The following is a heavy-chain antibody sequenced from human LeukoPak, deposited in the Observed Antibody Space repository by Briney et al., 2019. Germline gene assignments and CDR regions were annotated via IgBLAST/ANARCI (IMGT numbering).Heavy chain of an antibody. CDR3: AREEITMVRGVIITPSYYFDY. CDR2: ISYDGSNK. D-gene: IGHD3-10*01. J-gene: IGHJ4*02. Sequence: GGSLRLSCAASGFTFSSYAMHWVRQAPGKGLEWVAVISYDGSNKYYADSVKGRFTISRDNSKNTLYLQMNSLRAEGTAVYYCAREEITMVRGVIITPSYYFDYWGQGTLVTVSS. CDR1: GFTFSSYA. V-gene: IGHV3-30-3*01.